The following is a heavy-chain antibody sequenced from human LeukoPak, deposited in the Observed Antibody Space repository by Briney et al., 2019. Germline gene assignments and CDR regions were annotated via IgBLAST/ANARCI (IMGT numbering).Heavy chain of an antibody. J-gene: IGHJ3*02. CDR2: ISAYNGNT. Sequence: ASVKVSCKASGHTFTSYGISWVRQAPGQGLEWMGWISAYNGNTNYAQKLQGRVTMTTDTSTSTAYMELRSLRSDDTAVYYCAREGVHYAPVKGDAFDIWGQGTMVTVSS. CDR1: GHTFTSYG. D-gene: IGHD2-2*01. V-gene: IGHV1-18*01. CDR3: AREGVHYAPVKGDAFDI.